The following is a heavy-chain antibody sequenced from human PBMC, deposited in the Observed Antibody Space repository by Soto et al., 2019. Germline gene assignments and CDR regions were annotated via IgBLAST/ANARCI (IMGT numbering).Heavy chain of an antibody. J-gene: IGHJ1*01. CDR1: GYTFTSYG. Sequence: QVQLVQSGAEVKKPGASVKVSCKASGYTFTSYGISWVRQAPGQGLEWMGWISAYNGNTNYAQKLQGRVTMPTDISASTGYMDVRSLGSDDTALYHWARESSGSRHVHGGQCILVPVSS. CDR3: ARESSGSRHVH. V-gene: IGHV1-18*01. CDR2: ISAYNGNT. D-gene: IGHD6-13*01.